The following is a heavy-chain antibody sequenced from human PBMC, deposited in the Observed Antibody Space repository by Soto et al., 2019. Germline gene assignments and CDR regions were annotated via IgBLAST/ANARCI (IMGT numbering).Heavy chain of an antibody. CDR3: ARGPYCGGDCYPPKSDYYFDY. J-gene: IGHJ4*02. CDR1: GGSFSGYY. Sequence: PSETLSLTCAVYGGSFSGYYWSWIRQPPGKGLEWIGEINHSGSTNYNPTLKSRVTISVDTSKNQFSLKLSSVTAADTAVYYCARGPYCGGDCYPPKSDYYFDYWGQGTLVTVSS. CDR2: INHSGST. V-gene: IGHV4-34*01. D-gene: IGHD2-21*02.